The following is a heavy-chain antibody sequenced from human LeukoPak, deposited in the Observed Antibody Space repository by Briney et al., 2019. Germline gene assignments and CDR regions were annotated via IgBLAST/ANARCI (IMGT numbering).Heavy chain of an antibody. CDR3: ARGPTRYYFDY. CDR1: GGSLSNYY. Sequence: SETLSLTCTVSGGSLSNYYWSWIRQPPGRGLEWIGYVYSSGSTNYNPSLKSRVTISVDTSKNQLSLKLSSVTAADTAVYYCARGPTRYYFDYWGQGTLVTVSS. J-gene: IGHJ4*02. V-gene: IGHV4-59*01. CDR2: VYSSGST.